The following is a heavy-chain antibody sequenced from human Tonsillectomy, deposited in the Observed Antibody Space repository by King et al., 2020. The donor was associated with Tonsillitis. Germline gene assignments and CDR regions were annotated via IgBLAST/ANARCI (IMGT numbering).Heavy chain of an antibody. CDR3: ARHSQLITMIRGVIITGASWVDY. V-gene: IGHV3-7*01. J-gene: IGHJ4*02. D-gene: IGHD3-10*01. CDR1: GFTFTRYW. CDR2: IKEDGSEK. Sequence: VQLVESGGGLVQPGGSLRLSCAASGFTFTRYWMSWVRQAPGKGLEWVANIKEDGSEKYYVDSVKGRFTISRDNAKNLLYLQMNSLRGEDTAVYYCARHSQLITMIRGVIITGASWVDYWGQGTLVTVSS.